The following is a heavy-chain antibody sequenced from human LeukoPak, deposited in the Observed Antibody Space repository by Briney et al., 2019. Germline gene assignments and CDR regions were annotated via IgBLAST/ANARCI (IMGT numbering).Heavy chain of an antibody. D-gene: IGHD2-2*01. J-gene: IGHJ4*02. CDR1: GFTFDDYA. V-gene: IGHV3-9*01. CDR2: ISWNSGSI. CDR3: ARALGYCSSTSCYQAH. Sequence: GGSLRLSCAASGFTFDDYAMHWVRQAPGKGLEWVSGISWNSGSIGYADSVKGRFTISRDNAKNSLYLQMNSLRAEDTAVYYCARALGYCSSTSCYQAHWGQGTLVTVSS.